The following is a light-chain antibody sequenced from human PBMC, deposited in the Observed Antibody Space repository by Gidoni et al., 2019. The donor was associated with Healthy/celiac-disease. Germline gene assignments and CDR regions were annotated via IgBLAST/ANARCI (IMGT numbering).Light chain of an antibody. V-gene: IGKV3-15*01. CDR1: QSVSRN. CDR3: QQYNNWPALT. Sequence: TRPPATLSVSPGARAPLSCRASQSVSRNLAWYQQNPGQAPRLLIYGASTRATGIPARFSGSGSGTEFTLTISSLQSEDFAVYYCQQYNNWPALTFGGGTKVEIK. CDR2: GAS. J-gene: IGKJ4*01.